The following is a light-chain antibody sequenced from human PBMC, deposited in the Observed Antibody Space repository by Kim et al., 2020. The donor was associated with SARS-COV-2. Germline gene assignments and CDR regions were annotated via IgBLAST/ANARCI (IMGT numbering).Light chain of an antibody. CDR1: QSVSSNY. CDR3: QHGNSPPVT. Sequence: SPGERATLSCRDSQSVSSNYLAWYQQKPGQAPRLLIYAASSRATGIPDRFSGSGSGTDFTLIITRLEPEDFAVYYCQHGNSPPVTFGQGTRLEIK. J-gene: IGKJ5*01. CDR2: AAS. V-gene: IGKV3-20*01.